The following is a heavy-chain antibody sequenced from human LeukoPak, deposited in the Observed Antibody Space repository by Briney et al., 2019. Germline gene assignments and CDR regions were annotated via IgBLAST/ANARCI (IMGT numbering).Heavy chain of an antibody. CDR2: ISSGGDTI. J-gene: IGHJ4*02. V-gene: IGHV3-11*01. Sequence: GGSLRLSCAASGFAFSDYYMSWIRQAPGKGLEWVSYISSGGDTIYYADSVKGRFTISRDNAKNSLYLQMNSLRAEDTAVYYCARDLSAYCGGDCYWGQGTLVTVSS. CDR1: GFAFSDYY. D-gene: IGHD2-21*02. CDR3: ARDLSAYCGGDCY.